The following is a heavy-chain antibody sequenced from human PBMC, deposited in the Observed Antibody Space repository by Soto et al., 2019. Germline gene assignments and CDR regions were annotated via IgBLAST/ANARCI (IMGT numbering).Heavy chain of an antibody. Sequence: SETLSLTCSVSGGSVSSGTSYWSWIRQPPGKGLEWLGYIHYTGRTDYNPSLKSRLTMSVDTSKNQFSLRLNSVTAADTVVYYCVTFQGSGPFDFWGPGTLVTVSS. CDR1: GGSVSSGTSY. CDR2: IHYTGRT. J-gene: IGHJ4*02. D-gene: IGHD2-21*01. CDR3: VTFQGSGPFDF. V-gene: IGHV4-61*01.